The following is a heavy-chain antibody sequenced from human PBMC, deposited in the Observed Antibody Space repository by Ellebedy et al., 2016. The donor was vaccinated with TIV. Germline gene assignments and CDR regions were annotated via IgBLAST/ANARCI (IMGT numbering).Heavy chain of an antibody. V-gene: IGHV3-7*03. D-gene: IGHD3-16*01. Sequence: GESLKISCEFPGFIISDDWMSWVRQAPGKGLEWVAHINPDGSAEYYVDSVKGRFTISRDNAKRSLFLQMNSLRVDDTAVYYCVTWDRSYGPWGQGSLVTISS. CDR2: INPDGSAE. CDR1: GFIISDDW. J-gene: IGHJ5*02. CDR3: VTWDRSYGP.